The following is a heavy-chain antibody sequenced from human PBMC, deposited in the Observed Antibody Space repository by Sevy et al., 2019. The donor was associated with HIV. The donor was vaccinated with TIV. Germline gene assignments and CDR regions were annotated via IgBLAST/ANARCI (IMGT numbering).Heavy chain of an antibody. CDR1: GGTFSSYA. Sequence: ASVKVSCKASGGTFSSYAISWVRQAPGQGLEWMGGIIPIFGTANYAQKFQGRVTITADKSTSTAYMELSSLRSEDTAVYYCASVEIRLWLQTNEDYYYYYYMDVWGKGTTVTVSS. D-gene: IGHD5-18*01. V-gene: IGHV1-69*06. CDR2: IIPIFGTA. CDR3: ASVEIRLWLQTNEDYYYYYYMDV. J-gene: IGHJ6*03.